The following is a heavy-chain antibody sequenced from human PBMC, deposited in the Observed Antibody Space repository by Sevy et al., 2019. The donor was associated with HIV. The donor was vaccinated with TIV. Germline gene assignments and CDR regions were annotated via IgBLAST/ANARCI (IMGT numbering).Heavy chain of an antibody. CDR3: ARDRYYDASGYYYYYYGMDV. CDR1: GFTGSGNY. V-gene: IGHV3-66*01. Sequence: GSLRLSCEASGFTGSGNYMAWVRLAPGEGLEWGSPFDSGGSTYYADSGKGRLTISRDNAKNTLYLQMNPLRAEDTAVYFCARDRYYDASGYYYYYYGMDVWGQGTTVTVSS. CDR2: FDSGGST. J-gene: IGHJ6*02. D-gene: IGHD3-22*01.